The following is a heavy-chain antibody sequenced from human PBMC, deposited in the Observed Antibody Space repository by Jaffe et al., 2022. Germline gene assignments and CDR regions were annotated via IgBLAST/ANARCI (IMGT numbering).Heavy chain of an antibody. CDR1: GYSISSGYY. CDR2: IYHSGST. Sequence: QVQLQESGPGLVKPSETLSLTCAVSGYSISSGYYWGWIRQPPGKGLEWIGSIYHSGSTYYNPSLKSRVTISVDTSKNQFSLKLSSVTAADTAVYYCARGQWELLRRYYYYYMDVWGKGTTVTVSS. D-gene: IGHD1-26*01. J-gene: IGHJ6*03. V-gene: IGHV4-38-2*01. CDR3: ARGQWELLRRYYYYYMDV.